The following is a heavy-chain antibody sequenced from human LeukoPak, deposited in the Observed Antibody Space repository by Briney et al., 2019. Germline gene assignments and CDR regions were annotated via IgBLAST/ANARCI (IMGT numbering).Heavy chain of an antibody. CDR3: ATLDSSSSH. V-gene: IGHV4-30-2*03. D-gene: IGHD6-6*01. CDR2: IYHSGST. CDR1: GGSISSGGYS. J-gene: IGHJ4*02. Sequence: SQTLSVTCAVSGGSISSGGYSWSWIRQPPGKGLEWIGYIYHSGSTYYNPSLKSRVTISVDTSKNQFSLKLSSVTAADTAVYYCATLDSSSSHWGQGTLVTVSS.